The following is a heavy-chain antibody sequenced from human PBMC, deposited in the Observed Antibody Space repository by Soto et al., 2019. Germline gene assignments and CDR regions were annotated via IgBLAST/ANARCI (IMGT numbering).Heavy chain of an antibody. Sequence: SETLSLTCTVSGGSISLHYWSWVRQPPGKGLEWIGYIYYSGSTTYNPSLKSRVTISADTSKNQFSLKLTSVTAADTAVYYCARDAGGPFDNWGQGTLVTVSS. J-gene: IGHJ4*02. CDR2: IYYSGST. CDR3: ARDAGGPFDN. V-gene: IGHV4-59*11. CDR1: GGSISLHY. D-gene: IGHD2-15*01.